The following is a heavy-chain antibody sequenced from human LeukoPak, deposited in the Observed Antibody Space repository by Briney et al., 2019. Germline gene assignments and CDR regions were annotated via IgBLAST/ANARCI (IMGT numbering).Heavy chain of an antibody. V-gene: IGHV3-30*02. D-gene: IGHD1-7*01. CDR3: AKRTGVTELHFDH. Sequence: GGSLRLSCAASGFTFTNYGIHWVRQAPGKGLEWVAFIRYDGNNKYYADSVKGRFTISRDNSKNIMYLQVNSLRPEDTAIYYCAKRTGVTELHFDHWGQGTLVTVSS. CDR2: IRYDGNNK. CDR1: GFTFTNYG. J-gene: IGHJ4*02.